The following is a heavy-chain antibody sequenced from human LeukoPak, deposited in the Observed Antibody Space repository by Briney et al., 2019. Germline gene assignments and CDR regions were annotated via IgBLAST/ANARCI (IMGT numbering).Heavy chain of an antibody. J-gene: IGHJ4*02. CDR1: GFTFSSYA. Sequence: GGSLRLSCAASGFTFSSYAMSWVRQAAGKGLEWVSAISGGGGSTYYADSVKGRFTISRDNSKNTLYLQMNRLRAEHTAVYYCAKDPSDILTGYYRSWGQGTLVTVSS. D-gene: IGHD3-9*01. CDR2: ISGGGGST. CDR3: AKDPSDILTGYYRS. V-gene: IGHV3-23*01.